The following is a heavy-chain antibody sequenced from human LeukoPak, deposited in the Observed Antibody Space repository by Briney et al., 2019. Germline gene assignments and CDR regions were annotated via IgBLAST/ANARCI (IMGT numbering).Heavy chain of an antibody. D-gene: IGHD4-11*01. CDR3: ARHPTVTTPPFNY. CDR1: GYSFTSYW. J-gene: IGHJ4*02. CDR2: IYPGDSDT. Sequence: GESLKISCKGSGYSFTSYWIGWVRQMPGKGLEWMGIIYPGDSDTRYSPSFQGQVTISADKSISTAYLQWCSLKASDTAMYYCARHPTVTTPPFNYWGQGTLVTVSS. V-gene: IGHV5-51*01.